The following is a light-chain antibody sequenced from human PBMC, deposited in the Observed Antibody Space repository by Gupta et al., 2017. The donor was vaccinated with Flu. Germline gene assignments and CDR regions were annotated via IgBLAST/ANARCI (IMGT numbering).Light chain of an antibody. Sequence: DVVVTQSPLSLPVTLGQPAPISCRSSQSLVYIDGNTYLSWFKQRPGQPPRRLIYQVSNRDSGVPDRFSGSGSGTDFTLKISRVEAEDVGIYYCMQGTHWPATFGQGTKVEI. J-gene: IGKJ1*01. CDR3: MQGTHWPAT. V-gene: IGKV2-30*01. CDR1: QSLVYIDGNTY. CDR2: QVS.